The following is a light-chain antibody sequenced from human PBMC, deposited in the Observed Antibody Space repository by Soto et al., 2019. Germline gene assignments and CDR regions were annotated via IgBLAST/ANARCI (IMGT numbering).Light chain of an antibody. CDR3: QQYNNWPLT. CDR2: GES. J-gene: IGKJ4*01. Sequence: EILVTQSPGTLSVAQGERATLSWRASQSVRSHLAWFQQKPGQPPRLLIFGESTRATGVPARFSGSGSGTEFTLIISGLQSEDFAVYYCQQYNNWPLTFGGGTKVDI. V-gene: IGKV3-15*01. CDR1: QSVRSH.